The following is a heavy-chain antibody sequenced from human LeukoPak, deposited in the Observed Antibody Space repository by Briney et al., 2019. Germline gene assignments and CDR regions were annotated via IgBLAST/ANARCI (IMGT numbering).Heavy chain of an antibody. CDR3: AKGPAGGGEDY. Sequence: PGGPLRLSCAASGFTFSSYAMIWARQAPGRGLEWVSTISGSGGSTYYADSVKGRFTISRDNSKNTLYLQMNSLRAEDTAIYYCAKGPAGGGEDYWGQGTLVTVSS. V-gene: IGHV3-23*01. J-gene: IGHJ4*02. D-gene: IGHD2-15*01. CDR2: ISGSGGST. CDR1: GFTFSSYA.